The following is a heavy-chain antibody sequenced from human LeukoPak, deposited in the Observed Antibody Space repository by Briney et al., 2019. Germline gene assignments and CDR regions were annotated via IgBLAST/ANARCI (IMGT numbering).Heavy chain of an antibody. CDR1: GFTFSSYA. V-gene: IGHV3-23*01. Sequence: PGGSLRLSCAASGFTFSSYAMSWVRQAPGKGLEWVSAISGSGGSTYYADSVKGRFTISRDNSKNTLYLQMNSLRAEDTAVYYCARDRGFGSSGLGYFDYWGQGTLVTVSS. J-gene: IGHJ4*02. CDR3: ARDRGFGSSGLGYFDY. D-gene: IGHD6-13*01. CDR2: ISGSGGST.